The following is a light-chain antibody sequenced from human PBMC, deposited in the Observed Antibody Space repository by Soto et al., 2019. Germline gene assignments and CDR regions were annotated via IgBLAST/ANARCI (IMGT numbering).Light chain of an antibody. Sequence: EIVLTQSPATLSLSPGERATLSFRASQSVSSYLAWYQQTNGQAPRILIYDASNRDTGIPARFSGSGSGTDFTLTISRLEPEDFEVYYCQQRSNWPHPFGQGTRLEIK. CDR2: DAS. V-gene: IGKV3-11*01. CDR3: QQRSNWPHP. J-gene: IGKJ5*01. CDR1: QSVSSY.